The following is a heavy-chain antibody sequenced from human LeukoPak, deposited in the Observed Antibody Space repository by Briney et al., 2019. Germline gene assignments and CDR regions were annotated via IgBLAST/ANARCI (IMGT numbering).Heavy chain of an antibody. J-gene: IGHJ4*02. CDR1: GGSISSYY. V-gene: IGHV4-59*01. Sequence: SETLSLTCTVSGGSISSYYWSWIRQPPGKGLEWIGYIYYSGSTNYNPSLKSRVTISVDTSKNQFSLKLSSATAADTAVYYCASFEYSSSYYFDYWGQGTLVTVSS. CDR2: IYYSGST. D-gene: IGHD6-6*01. CDR3: ASFEYSSSYYFDY.